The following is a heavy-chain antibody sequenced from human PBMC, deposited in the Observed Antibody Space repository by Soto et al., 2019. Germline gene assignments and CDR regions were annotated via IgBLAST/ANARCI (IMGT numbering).Heavy chain of an antibody. D-gene: IGHD4-17*01. CDR3: ARDRQNYGSFDY. CDR2: INSYNGIT. Sequence: QVQLVQSGAEVKKPGASVKVPCKASGYTFTNYGISWVRQSPGQGLEWMGWINSYNGITNNAQNFQGRVTMTTDTSTNTAYMELRRLRSDDTAVYYCARDRQNYGSFDYWCQGTLVTVSS. CDR1: GYTFTNYG. V-gene: IGHV1-18*01. J-gene: IGHJ4*02.